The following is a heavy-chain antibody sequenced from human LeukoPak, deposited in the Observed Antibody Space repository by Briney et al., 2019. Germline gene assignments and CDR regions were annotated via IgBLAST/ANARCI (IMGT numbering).Heavy chain of an antibody. Sequence: ASVKVSCKASGYTFTGDYMHWVRQAPGQGLEWLGWINPNSGGTNYAQKFQGRVTMTRDTSISTAYMELSRLRSDDTAVYYCARLGDIVVVPAAIDRGGQQLVQDYWGQGTLVTVSS. CDR1: GYTFTGDY. V-gene: IGHV1-2*02. CDR3: ARLGDIVVVPAAIDRGGQQLVQDY. CDR2: INPNSGGT. J-gene: IGHJ4*02. D-gene: IGHD2-2*02.